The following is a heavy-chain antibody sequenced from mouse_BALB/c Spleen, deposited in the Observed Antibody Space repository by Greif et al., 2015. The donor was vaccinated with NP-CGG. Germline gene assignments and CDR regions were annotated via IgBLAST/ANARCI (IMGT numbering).Heavy chain of an antibody. CDR3: TRSWVDY. CDR2: INPSNGGS. V-gene: IGHV1S81*02. D-gene: IGHD4-1*01. CDR1: GYTFTSYY. Sequence: VQLQQSGAELVKPGASVKLSCKASGYTFTSYYIYWVKQRPGQGLEWIREINPSNGGSNFNEKFKSKATLTVDKSSSTAYTQLSSLTSEDSAVYYCTRSWVDYWGQGTTLTVSS. J-gene: IGHJ2*01.